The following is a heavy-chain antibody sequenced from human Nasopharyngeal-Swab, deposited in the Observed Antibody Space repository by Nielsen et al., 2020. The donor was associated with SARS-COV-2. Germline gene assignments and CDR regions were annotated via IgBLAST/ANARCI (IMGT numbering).Heavy chain of an antibody. Sequence: GGSLRLSCAASGFTVSSNYMSWVRQAPGKGLEWVSVIYSGGSTYYADSVKGRFTISRDNSKNTLYLQMNSLRAEDTAVYYCARDLYRQQWSLYNYYGMDVWGQGTTVTVSS. CDR3: ARDLYRQQWSLYNYYGMDV. CDR1: GFTVSSNY. D-gene: IGHD6-19*01. V-gene: IGHV3-53*01. CDR2: IYSGGST. J-gene: IGHJ6*02.